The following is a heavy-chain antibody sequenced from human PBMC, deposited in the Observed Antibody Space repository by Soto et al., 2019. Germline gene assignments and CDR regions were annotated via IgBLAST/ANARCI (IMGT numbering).Heavy chain of an antibody. J-gene: IGHJ6*02. CDR2: ISWDGGST. Sequence: VQLVESGGVVVQPGGSLRLSCAASGFTFDDYAMHWVRQAPGKGLEWVSLISWDGGSTYYADSVKGRFTISRDNSKNSLYLQMNSLRAEDTALYYCAKAGPTVTTSYYYYSMDVWGQGTTVTVSS. CDR1: GFTFDDYA. CDR3: AKAGPTVTTSYYYYSMDV. D-gene: IGHD4-4*01. V-gene: IGHV3-43D*04.